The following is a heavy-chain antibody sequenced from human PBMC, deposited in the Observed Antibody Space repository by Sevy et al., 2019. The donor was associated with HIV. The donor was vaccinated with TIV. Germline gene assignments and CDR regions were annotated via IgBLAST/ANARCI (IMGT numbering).Heavy chain of an antibody. CDR3: ARGNQGVPAAIHDWFDP. Sequence: ASVKVSCKTSGGIFSNYVMHWVRQAPGQGLEWMGGFIPIFGKTKYAQKFQGRVTLTADESTGTAYMELSSLTSEDTAVYFCARGNQGVPAAIHDWFDPWGQGPLVTVSS. CDR1: GGIFSNYV. CDR2: FIPIFGKT. D-gene: IGHD2-2*01. V-gene: IGHV1-69*13. J-gene: IGHJ5*02.